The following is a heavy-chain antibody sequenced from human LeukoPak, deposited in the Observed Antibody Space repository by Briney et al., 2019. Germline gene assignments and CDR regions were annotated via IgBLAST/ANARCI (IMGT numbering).Heavy chain of an antibody. CDR1: DGSISSYH. CDR2: IYSSGST. Sequence: PSETLSLTCTVSDGSISSYHWSWIRQSAGKGLEWIGRIYSSGSTNYAPSLKSRVTISLDTSKNQFSLKLSSVTPADTAVYYCARGGSWYDYWGQGALVTVSS. J-gene: IGHJ4*02. CDR3: ARGGSWYDY. D-gene: IGHD6-13*01. V-gene: IGHV4-4*07.